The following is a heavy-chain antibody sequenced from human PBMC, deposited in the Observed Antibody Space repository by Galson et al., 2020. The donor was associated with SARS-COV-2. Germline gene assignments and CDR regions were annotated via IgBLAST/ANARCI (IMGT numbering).Heavy chain of an antibody. CDR1: GFSISSGYY. V-gene: IGHV4-38-2*01. J-gene: IGHJ4*02. CDR3: ACDASPDYFNNPGFDS. D-gene: IGHD3-10*01. Sequence: ASETLSLTCDVSGFSISSGYYWGWIRQPPGKGLEWIGSIHHSGATYYNPSLKSRAAISVDPSKDQFSLTLESVTAADSAVYRCACDASPDYFNNPGFDSWGQGTLVIVSP. CDR2: IHHSGAT.